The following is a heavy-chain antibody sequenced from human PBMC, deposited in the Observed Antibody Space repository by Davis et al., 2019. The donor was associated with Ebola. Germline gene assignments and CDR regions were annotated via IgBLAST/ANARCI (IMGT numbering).Heavy chain of an antibody. D-gene: IGHD3-10*01. CDR3: ATGAYYGSGYYFDY. V-gene: IGHV4-59*08. J-gene: IGHJ4*02. CDR2: IYYSGST. Sequence: MPGGSLRLSCAVYGGSFSSYYWSWIRQPPGKGLEWIGYIYYSGSTNYNPSLKSRVTISVDTSENHFSLKLSSVTAADTAVYYCATGAYYGSGYYFDYWGQGTLVTVSS. CDR1: GGSFSSYY.